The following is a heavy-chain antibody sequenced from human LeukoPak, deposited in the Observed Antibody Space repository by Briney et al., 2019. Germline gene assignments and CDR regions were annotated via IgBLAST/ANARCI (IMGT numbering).Heavy chain of an antibody. D-gene: IGHD4-23*01. CDR1: GGSFSGYY. CDR2: INHSGST. V-gene: IGHV4-34*01. Sequence: SETLSLTCAVYGGSFSGYYWSWIRQPPGKGLEWIGEINHSGSTNYNPSLKSRVTISVDTSKNQFSLKLSSVTAADTAVYYCATRAPYGGNGDYWGQGTLVTVFS. CDR3: ATRAPYGGNGDY. J-gene: IGHJ4*02.